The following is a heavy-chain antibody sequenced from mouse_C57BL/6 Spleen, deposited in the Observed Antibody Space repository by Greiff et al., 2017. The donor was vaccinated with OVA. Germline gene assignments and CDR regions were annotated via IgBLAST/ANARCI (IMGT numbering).Heavy chain of an antibody. D-gene: IGHD2-1*01. CDR3: ARIYGNYVDYFDY. CDR2: IWTGGGT. J-gene: IGHJ2*01. Sequence: VQLQESGPGLVAPSQSLSITCTVSGFSLTSYAISWVRQPPGKGLEWLGVIWTGGGTNYNSALKSSLSISKDNSKSQVFLKMNSLQTDDTARYDCARIYGNYVDYFDYWGQGTTLTVSS. V-gene: IGHV2-9-1*01. CDR1: GFSLTSYA.